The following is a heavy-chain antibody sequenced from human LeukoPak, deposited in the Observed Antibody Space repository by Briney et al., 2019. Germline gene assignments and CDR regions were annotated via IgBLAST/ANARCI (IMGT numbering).Heavy chain of an antibody. Sequence: GGSLRLSCAASGFTFSSYAMSWVRQAPGKGLEWVSAISGRGGSTYYADSVKGRFTISRDNSKNTLYLQMNSLRAEDTAVYYCAKEGLDYDSSGYYYLLYYFDYWGQGTLVTVSS. V-gene: IGHV3-23*01. CDR2: ISGRGGST. J-gene: IGHJ4*02. CDR1: GFTFSSYA. CDR3: AKEGLDYDSSGYYYLLYYFDY. D-gene: IGHD3-22*01.